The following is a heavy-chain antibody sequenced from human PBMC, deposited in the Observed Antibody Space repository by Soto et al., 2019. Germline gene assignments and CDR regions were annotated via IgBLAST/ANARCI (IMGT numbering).Heavy chain of an antibody. CDR1: GGSISGYY. CDR3: ASGRDYYYGMDV. J-gene: IGHJ6*02. Sequence: ASETLSLTCTVSGGSISGYYWSWIRQPPGKGLEWIGYMYNTGSTVYNPSFKSRVTISVDTSKNQFSLRLSPVTAADTAMYYCASGRDYYYGMDVWGQGTTVTVSS. D-gene: IGHD3-10*01. V-gene: IGHV4-59*01. CDR2: MYNTGST.